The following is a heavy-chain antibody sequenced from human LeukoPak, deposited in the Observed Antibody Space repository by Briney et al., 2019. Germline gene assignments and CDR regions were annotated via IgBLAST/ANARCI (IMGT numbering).Heavy chain of an antibody. Sequence: ASVKVSCKASGYTFTGYSMHWVRQAPGQGLEWMGWINPKSGGTNYAQKFQGRVTMTRDTSISTAYMELSRLRSDDTAVYYCARVDRSGYYRGYWGQGSLVTVCS. J-gene: IGHJ4*02. CDR1: GYTFTGYS. D-gene: IGHD3-22*01. CDR2: INPKSGGT. CDR3: ARVDRSGYYRGY. V-gene: IGHV1-2*02.